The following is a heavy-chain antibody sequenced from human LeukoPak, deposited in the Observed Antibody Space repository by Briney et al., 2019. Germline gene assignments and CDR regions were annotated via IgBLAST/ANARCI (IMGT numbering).Heavy chain of an antibody. Sequence: GGSLRLSCAASGFTFSSYGMSWVRQAPGKGLEWVSAISGSGGSTYYADSVKGRFTISRDNSKNTLYLQMNSLRAEDTAVYYCAREVRWELSAFDIWGQGTMVTVSS. J-gene: IGHJ3*02. CDR1: GFTFSSYG. CDR3: AREVRWELSAFDI. CDR2: ISGSGGST. V-gene: IGHV3-23*01. D-gene: IGHD3-16*02.